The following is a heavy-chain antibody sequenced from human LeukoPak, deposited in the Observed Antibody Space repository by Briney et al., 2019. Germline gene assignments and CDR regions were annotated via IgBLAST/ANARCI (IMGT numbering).Heavy chain of an antibody. J-gene: IGHJ3*02. CDR2: FYYSGNT. CDR3: AMHLGYCTTTTCFAAFDI. Sequence: KSSETLSLTCTVSGGSISSYYWGWLRQPPGKGLEWIGSFYYSGNTYYNPSLKSRVTISVDTSKNQFSLKLSSVTAADTAVYHCAMHLGYCTTTTCFAAFDIWGQGTMVTFSS. V-gene: IGHV4-39*01. D-gene: IGHD2-2*01. CDR1: GGSISSYY.